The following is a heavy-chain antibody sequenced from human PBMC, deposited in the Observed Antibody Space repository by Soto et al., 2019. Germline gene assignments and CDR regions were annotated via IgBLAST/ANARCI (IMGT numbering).Heavy chain of an antibody. CDR1: GGTFSSYT. CDR2: IIPILGIA. J-gene: IGHJ4*02. CDR3: ARDPTSTADRYVFDY. Sequence: GASVKVSCKASGGTFSSYTISWVRQAPGQGLEWMGRIIPILGIANYAQKFQGRVTITADKSTSTAYMELSSLRSEDTAVYYCARDPTSTADRYVFDYWGQGTLVTVSS. V-gene: IGHV1-69*04. D-gene: IGHD3-10*02.